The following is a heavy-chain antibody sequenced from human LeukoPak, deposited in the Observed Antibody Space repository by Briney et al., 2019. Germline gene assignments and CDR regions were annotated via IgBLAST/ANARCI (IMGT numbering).Heavy chain of an antibody. V-gene: IGHV1-18*01. CDR1: GYTFTTYG. D-gene: IGHD3-22*01. Sequence: ASVKVSCKASGYTFTTYGVDWVRQAPGQGLEWMGWISAYNADTKYAQNLQGRVTTTTDTSTSTAYMELRSLRSDDTAVYYCAINRGPSSGYYYYYATDVWGQGTTVTVSS. CDR2: ISAYNADT. J-gene: IGHJ6*02. CDR3: AINRGPSSGYYYYYATDV.